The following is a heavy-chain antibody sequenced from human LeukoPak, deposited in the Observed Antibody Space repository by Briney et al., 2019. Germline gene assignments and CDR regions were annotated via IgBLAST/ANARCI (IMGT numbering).Heavy chain of an antibody. V-gene: IGHV3-23*01. CDR1: GFSFSDYY. CDR2: ISASGGGT. D-gene: IGHD6-13*01. J-gene: IGHJ4*02. CDR3: VKEGRPNSGGGYFDY. Sequence: PGGSLRLSCAASGFSFSDYYMNWFRQAPGKGLEWVSSISASGGGTYYADSVKGRFTISRDNAKNTLYLQMNSLRAEDTAVYYCVKEGRPNSGGGYFDYWGQGTRVTVSS.